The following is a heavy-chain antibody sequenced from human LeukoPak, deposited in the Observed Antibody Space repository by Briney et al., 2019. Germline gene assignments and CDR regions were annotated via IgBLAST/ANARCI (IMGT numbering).Heavy chain of an antibody. CDR1: GDSISTSNSY. CDR3: ARDGGKVFDY. V-gene: IGHV4-39*07. D-gene: IGHD3-16*01. J-gene: IGHJ4*02. Sequence: SETLSLTCTVSGDSISTSNSYWGWIRQPPGKGLEWIGSIYHSGSTYYNPSLKSRVTISVDTSKNQFSLKLSSVTAADTAVYYCARDGGKVFDYWGQGTLVTVSS. CDR2: IYHSGST.